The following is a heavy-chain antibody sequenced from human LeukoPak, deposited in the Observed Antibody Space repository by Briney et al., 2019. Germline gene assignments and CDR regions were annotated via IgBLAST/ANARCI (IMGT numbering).Heavy chain of an antibody. CDR3: ARVNKVIGYYDFWSGPYYFDY. Sequence: GGSLRLSCAASGFTFSSYAMSWVRQAPGKGLEWVSVIYSGGSTYYADSVKGRFTISRDNSKNTLYLQMNSLRAEDTAVYYCARVNKVIGYYDFWSGPYYFDYWGQGTLVTVSS. V-gene: IGHV3-66*01. CDR1: GFTFSSYA. D-gene: IGHD3-3*01. CDR2: IYSGGST. J-gene: IGHJ4*02.